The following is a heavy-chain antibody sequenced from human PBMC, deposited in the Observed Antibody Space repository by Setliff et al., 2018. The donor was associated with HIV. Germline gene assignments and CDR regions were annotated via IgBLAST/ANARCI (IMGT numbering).Heavy chain of an antibody. Sequence: SETLSLTCTVSGDSINSGNYYWSWIRQHPGKGLEWIGYIYYSGSTYYNPSLKSRVTISVDTSKNQFSLKLSSVTAADTAVYYCARHAARLGQVDYWGQGTLVTVSS. CDR2: IYYSGST. D-gene: IGHD7-27*01. V-gene: IGHV4-39*01. CDR1: GDSINSGNYY. CDR3: ARHAARLGQVDY. J-gene: IGHJ4*02.